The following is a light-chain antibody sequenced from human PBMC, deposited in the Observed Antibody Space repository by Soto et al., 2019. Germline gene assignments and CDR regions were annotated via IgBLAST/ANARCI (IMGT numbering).Light chain of an antibody. CDR1: QSVSSRF. J-gene: IGKJ1*01. V-gene: IGKV3-11*01. CDR2: DAS. CDR3: QQRTNWPPWT. Sequence: EIVLTQSPGTLSLSPGERATLSCRASQSVSSRFLAWYQQKPGQAPRLLIYDASKRATGIPARFSGSGSGTDFTLTISSLEPEDFAVYYCQQRTNWPPWTFGQGTKVDI.